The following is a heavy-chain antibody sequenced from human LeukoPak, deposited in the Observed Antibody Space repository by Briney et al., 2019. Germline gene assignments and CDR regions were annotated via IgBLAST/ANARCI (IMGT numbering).Heavy chain of an antibody. D-gene: IGHD5-12*01. CDR2: IKQDGSDK. Sequence: PGGSLRLSCVTSGFTFRNYWMNWVRQSPGKGLEWVANIKQDGSDKHYVDSVKGRFTISRDNAKDSVFLQMNSLRVEDTAVYYCASKGGHIDHDSPYDFWGQGTLVTVSS. CDR3: ASKGGHIDHDSPYDF. J-gene: IGHJ4*02. CDR1: GFTFRNYW. V-gene: IGHV3-7*01.